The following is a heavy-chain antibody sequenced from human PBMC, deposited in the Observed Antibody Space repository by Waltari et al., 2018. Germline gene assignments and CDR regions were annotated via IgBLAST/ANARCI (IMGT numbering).Heavy chain of an antibody. CDR3: TRGGNYYFDY. CDR2: INPDGRTT. D-gene: IGHD5-12*01. J-gene: IGHJ4*02. Sequence: EVQLVESGGGLLQSGGSLRLSCAASGFTFGSPGIPWVRQPPGKGLVWVSRINPDGRTTNYADSVRGRFTISRDNAQNTVYLEMNSLRAEDTAVYFCTRGGNYYFDYWGRGTLVTVSS. CDR1: GFTFGSPG. V-gene: IGHV3-74*01.